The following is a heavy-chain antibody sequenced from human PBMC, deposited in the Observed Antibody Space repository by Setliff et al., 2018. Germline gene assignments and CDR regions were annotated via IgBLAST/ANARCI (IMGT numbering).Heavy chain of an antibody. Sequence: PSETLSLTCTVSDCSLSTYYWSWSRQPPGKGLEFIGYVYYSGTSNYSPSLRSRLTISVDTSKNQFSLKMRSVTAADTAVYYCARGGTFRYFDFWGQGAPVTVSS. CDR2: VYYSGTS. CDR1: DCSLSTYY. V-gene: IGHV4-59*01. D-gene: IGHD5-12*01. CDR3: ARGGTFRYFDF. J-gene: IGHJ4*02.